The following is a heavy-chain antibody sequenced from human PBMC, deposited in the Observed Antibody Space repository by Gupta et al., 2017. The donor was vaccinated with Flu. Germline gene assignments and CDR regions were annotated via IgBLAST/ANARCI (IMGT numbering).Heavy chain of an antibody. CDR2: ISAAGSDI. V-gene: IGHV3-21*01. D-gene: IGHD1-1*01. J-gene: IGHJ4*02. CDR3: ARDLNWNENFDD. CDR1: GFTFSSFT. Sequence: EVQLVESGGGQVKPGGSLRLSCAASGFTFSSFTMNWVRQAPGKGLEWVSSISAAGSDIFYADSVKGRFTISRDNAKISLYLQMTGRRAEDTAVYYCARDLNWNENFDDWGQGTLVTVSS.